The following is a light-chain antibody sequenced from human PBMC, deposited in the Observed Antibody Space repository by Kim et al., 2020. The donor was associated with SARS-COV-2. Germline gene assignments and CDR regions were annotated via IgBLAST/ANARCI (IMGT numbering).Light chain of an antibody. CDR2: QDS. J-gene: IGLJ1*01. V-gene: IGLV3-1*01. CDR1: KLGDKY. Sequence: SYELTQPPSVSVSPGQTASITCSGDKLGDKYACWYQQKPGQSPVLVIYQDSKRPSGIPERFSGSNSGNTATLTISGTQAMDAADYYCQAWDVFGTGTKVT. CDR3: QAWDV.